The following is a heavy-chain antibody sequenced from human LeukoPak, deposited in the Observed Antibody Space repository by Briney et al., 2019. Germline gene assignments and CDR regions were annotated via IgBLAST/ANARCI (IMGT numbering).Heavy chain of an antibody. CDR2: ISSSSSTI. CDR3: GCFHYTSGYLLPYDS. D-gene: IGHD3-22*01. J-gene: IGHJ4*02. V-gene: IGHV3-48*01. CDR1: GGSFSGYY. Sequence: ETLSLTCAVYGGSFSGYYWSWVRQAPGKGLEWVSYISSSSSTIYYADSVKGRFTISRDNAKNSLYLQMNSLRAEDTAVYFCGCFHYTSGYLLPYDSWGQGTMVTVSS.